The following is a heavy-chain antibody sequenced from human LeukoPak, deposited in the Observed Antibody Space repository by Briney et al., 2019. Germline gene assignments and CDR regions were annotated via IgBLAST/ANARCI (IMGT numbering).Heavy chain of an antibody. J-gene: IGHJ4*02. CDR1: GFTFSSYW. CDR3: ARGEPQFPGLAAPEDY. CDR2: ISNDGSNK. D-gene: IGHD6-13*01. V-gene: IGHV3-30*03. Sequence: QTGGSLRLSCAASGFTFSSYWMHWVRQAPGKGLEWVAVISNDGSNKYYADSVRGRFTISRDNSKNTLYLQMNSLRAEDTAVYYCARGEPQFPGLAAPEDYWGQGTLVTVSS.